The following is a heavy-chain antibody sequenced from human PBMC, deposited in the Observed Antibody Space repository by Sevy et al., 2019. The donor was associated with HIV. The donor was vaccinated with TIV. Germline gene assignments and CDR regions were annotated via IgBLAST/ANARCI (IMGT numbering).Heavy chain of an antibody. D-gene: IGHD6-19*01. V-gene: IGHV3-21*01. Sequence: GESLKISCAASGFTFSSYSMNWVRQAPGKGLEWVSSISSSSSYIYYADSVKGRFTISRDNAKNSLYLQMNSLRAEDTAVYYCARDFIAVAGNLRKPNWFDPWGQGTLVTVS. CDR2: ISSSSSYI. CDR3: ARDFIAVAGNLRKPNWFDP. CDR1: GFTFSSYS. J-gene: IGHJ5*02.